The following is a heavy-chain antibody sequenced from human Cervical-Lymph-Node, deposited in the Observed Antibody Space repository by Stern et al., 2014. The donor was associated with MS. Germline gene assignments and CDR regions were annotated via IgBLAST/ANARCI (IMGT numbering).Heavy chain of an antibody. CDR1: GFTFSRNG. CDR3: VAYASGDNINH. J-gene: IGHJ5*02. V-gene: IGHV3-33*01. Sequence: VQLVESGGGVVQPGRSLRLSCAASGFTFSRNGMHWVRQAPGKGLEWVAVIWYDGSNENYADSVKGRFTISRDNSKNTLYLQMNSLRVEDTAVYYCVAYASGDNINHWGQGTLVTVSS. D-gene: IGHD6-19*01. CDR2: IWYDGSNE.